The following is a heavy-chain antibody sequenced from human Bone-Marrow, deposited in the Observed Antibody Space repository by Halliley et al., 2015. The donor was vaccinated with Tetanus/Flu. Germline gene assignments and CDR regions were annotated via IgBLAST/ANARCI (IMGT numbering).Heavy chain of an antibody. V-gene: IGHV3-23*01. D-gene: IGHD4-17*01. CDR2: ISNSGDTT. Sequence: KGLEWVSSISNSGDTTYYADSVKGRFTLSRDNSKNPVYLQMNSLRADDTAVYYCARGATHYGYWGQGTLVTVSS. J-gene: IGHJ4*02. CDR3: ARGATHYGY.